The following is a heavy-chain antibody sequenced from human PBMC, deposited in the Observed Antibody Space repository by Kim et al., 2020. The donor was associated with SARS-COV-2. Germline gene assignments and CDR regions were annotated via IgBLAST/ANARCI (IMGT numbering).Heavy chain of an antibody. CDR2: INHRGST. Sequence: SETLSLTCAAYGGSFSSYYWTWIRQPPGKGLEWIGEINHRGSTNYNPSLKSRVTISVDRSKNQFSLKLSSVTAADTAMYYCARELSTGGDAYDMWGQGT. CDR3: ARELSTGGDAYDM. J-gene: IGHJ3*02. CDR1: GGSFSSYY. V-gene: IGHV4-34*01. D-gene: IGHD7-27*01.